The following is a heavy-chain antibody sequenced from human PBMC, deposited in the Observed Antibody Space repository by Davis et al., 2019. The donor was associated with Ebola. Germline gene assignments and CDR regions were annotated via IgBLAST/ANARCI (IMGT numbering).Heavy chain of an antibody. V-gene: IGHV4-39*01. CDR2: VTKSGNA. Sequence: PSETLSLTCTLSGGSISDYNYYWGWIRQPPGKGLEWTGCVTKSGNAYYKPSLQSRVIISVDTSSDQFSLRMTSLTAADTALYFCASRPASAIPDFWGPGTLVTVSS. J-gene: IGHJ4*02. CDR1: GGSISDYNYY. D-gene: IGHD2-2*01. CDR3: ASRPASAIPDF.